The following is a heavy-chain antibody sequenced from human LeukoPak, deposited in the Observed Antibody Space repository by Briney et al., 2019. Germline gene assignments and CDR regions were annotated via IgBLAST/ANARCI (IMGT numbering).Heavy chain of an antibody. CDR3: ARRTSGGYSGYVDR. CDR1: GGFIGSRSFY. Sequence: SETLSLTCNVSGGFIGSRSFYWGWIRQPPGKGLEFIGSIDHSGNTNYNSSLKSRVTISADTSRNQFSLKLRSVTAADTAVYYCARRTSGGYSGYVDRWGQGTLVSVSS. CDR2: IDHSGNT. V-gene: IGHV4-39*01. J-gene: IGHJ5*02. D-gene: IGHD5-12*01.